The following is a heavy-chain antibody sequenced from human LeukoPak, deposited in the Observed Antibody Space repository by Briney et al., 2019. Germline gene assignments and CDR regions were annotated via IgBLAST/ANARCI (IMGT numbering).Heavy chain of an antibody. D-gene: IGHD3-10*01. CDR3: ARSGRYHYYFDY. CDR1: GGSISSGSYY. J-gene: IGHJ4*02. CDR2: LYATGST. Sequence: SETLSLTCTVSGGSISSGSYYWSWIRQPAGKGLEWIGRLYATGSTNYNPSLKSRVTISVDTSKNQFSLNLTSVTAADTAVCYCARSGRYHYYFDYWGQGTLVTVSS. V-gene: IGHV4-61*02.